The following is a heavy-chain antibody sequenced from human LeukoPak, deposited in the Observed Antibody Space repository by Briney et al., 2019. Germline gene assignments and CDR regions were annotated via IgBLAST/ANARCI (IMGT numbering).Heavy chain of an antibody. Sequence: PSETLSLTCTVSGGSISSYYWSWIRQPPGKGLEWIGYIYYSGSTNYNPSLKSRVTISVDTSKNQFSLKLSSVTAADTAVYYCARGRKYSSSFFDYWGQGTLVTVSS. D-gene: IGHD6-6*01. CDR3: ARGRKYSSSFFDY. CDR2: IYYSGST. J-gene: IGHJ4*02. CDR1: GGSISSYY. V-gene: IGHV4-59*01.